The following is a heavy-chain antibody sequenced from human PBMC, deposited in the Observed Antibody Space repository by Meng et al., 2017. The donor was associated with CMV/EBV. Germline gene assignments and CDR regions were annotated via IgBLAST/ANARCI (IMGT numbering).Heavy chain of an antibody. CDR3: ARGDYDFWSGYYSWYYYGMDV. CDR2: IYSGGST. Sequence: GESLKISCAASGFTVSSNYMSWVRQAPGKGLEWVSVIYSGGSTYYADSVKGRFTISRDNSKNTLYLQMNSLRAEDTAVYYCARGDYDFWSGYYSWYYYGMDVWGQGTTVTVSS. V-gene: IGHV3-53*01. CDR1: GFTVSSNY. J-gene: IGHJ6*02. D-gene: IGHD3-3*01.